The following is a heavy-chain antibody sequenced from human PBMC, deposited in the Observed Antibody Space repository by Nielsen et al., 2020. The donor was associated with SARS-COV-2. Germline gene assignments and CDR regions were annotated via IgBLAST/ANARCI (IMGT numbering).Heavy chain of an antibody. CDR1: GFTFSSYS. V-gene: IGHV3-48*02. D-gene: IGHD6-13*01. CDR2: ISSSSSTI. CDR3: ARSRLQQLPPSLDY. J-gene: IGHJ4*02. Sequence: GESLKISCAASGFTFSSYSMNWVRQAPGKGLEWVSYISSSSSTIYYADSVKGRFTVSRDNAKNSLYLQMSSLTDEDTAVYYCARSRLQQLPPSLDYWGQGTLVTVSS.